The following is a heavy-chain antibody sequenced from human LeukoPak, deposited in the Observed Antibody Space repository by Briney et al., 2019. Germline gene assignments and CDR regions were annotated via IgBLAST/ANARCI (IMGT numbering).Heavy chain of an antibody. CDR1: GFTFSSYW. J-gene: IGHJ4*02. CDR3: ARDHCSSTSCHNDY. V-gene: IGHV3-7*01. Sequence: GGSLRLSCAASGFTFSSYWMSWVRQAPGKGLEWVANIKQDGSEKYYVDSVKGRFTISRDNAKYSLYLQMNSLRAEDTAVYYCARDHCSSTSCHNDYWGQGTLVTVSS. D-gene: IGHD2-2*01. CDR2: IKQDGSEK.